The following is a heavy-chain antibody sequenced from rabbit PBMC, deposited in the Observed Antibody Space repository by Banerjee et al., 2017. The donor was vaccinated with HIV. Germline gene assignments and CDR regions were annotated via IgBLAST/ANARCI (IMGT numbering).Heavy chain of an antibody. Sequence: QSLEESGGGLVQPEGSLALTCTASGFSFSNNYYMCWVRQAPGKGLEWIACIYPGSFDSTVYASWAKGRFTISRTSSTTVTLQVTSLTAADTATYFCARGSAMMTMVVTGFYLNLWGQGTLVTVS. CDR3: ARGSAMMTMVVTGFYLNL. V-gene: IGHV1S40*01. D-gene: IGHD2-1*01. CDR2: IYPGSFDST. J-gene: IGHJ4*01. CDR1: GFSFSNNYY.